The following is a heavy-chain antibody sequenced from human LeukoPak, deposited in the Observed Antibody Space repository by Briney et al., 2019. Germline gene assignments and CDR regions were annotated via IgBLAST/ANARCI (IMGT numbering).Heavy chain of an antibody. D-gene: IGHD3-22*01. V-gene: IGHV3-21*01. J-gene: IGHJ4*02. CDR1: GFTFSSYS. CDR3: ARMYDSSAYYFDY. CDR2: ISSSSSYI. Sequence: GGSLRLSCAASGFTFSSYSMNWVRQAPGKGLEWVSSISSSSSYIYYADSVKGRFTISRDNAKNSLYLQMNSLRAEDTAVYYCARMYDSSAYYFDYWGQGTLVTVSS.